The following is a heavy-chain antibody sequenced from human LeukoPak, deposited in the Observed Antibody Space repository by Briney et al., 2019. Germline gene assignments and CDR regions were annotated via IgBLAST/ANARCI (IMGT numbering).Heavy chain of an antibody. CDR1: GFTFSTYV. CDR2: ISINGDNT. Sequence: PVGSLRLSCSVSGFTFSTYVMHWVRQALGKGLEYVSAISINGDNTYYADSVKGRFTISRDNSKNTVYLQMRSLRADDTAVYYCVRGTGYWGQGTLVTV. V-gene: IGHV3-64D*06. J-gene: IGHJ4*02. CDR3: VRGTGY.